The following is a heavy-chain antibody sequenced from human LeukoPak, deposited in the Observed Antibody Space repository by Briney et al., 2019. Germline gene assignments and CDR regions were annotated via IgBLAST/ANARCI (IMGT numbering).Heavy chain of an antibody. CDR2: IYHSGST. J-gene: IGHJ4*02. D-gene: IGHD3-22*01. Sequence: SETLFLTCAVSGGSISSSNWWSWVRQPPGKGLEWIGEIYHSGSTNYNPSLKSRVTISVDKSKNQFSLKLSSVTAADTAVYYCARSRSSGYYYSDYWGQGTLVTVSS. CDR1: GGSISSSNW. V-gene: IGHV4-4*02. CDR3: ARSRSSGYYYSDY.